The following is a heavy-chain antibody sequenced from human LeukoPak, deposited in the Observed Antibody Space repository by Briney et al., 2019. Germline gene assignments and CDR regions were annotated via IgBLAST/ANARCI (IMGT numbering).Heavy chain of an antibody. Sequence: GGSLRLSCAASGFTFRSHGMNWVRQAPGKGLDGVSGISPSGGITYYTDSVRGRFTISRDNSKNTVSLQMNSLRGEDTAVYYCAKDDDWGRFKDWGQGTLVTVSS. CDR2: ISPSGGIT. V-gene: IGHV3-23*01. CDR1: GFTFRSHG. CDR3: AKDDDWGRFKD. D-gene: IGHD3-16*01. J-gene: IGHJ1*01.